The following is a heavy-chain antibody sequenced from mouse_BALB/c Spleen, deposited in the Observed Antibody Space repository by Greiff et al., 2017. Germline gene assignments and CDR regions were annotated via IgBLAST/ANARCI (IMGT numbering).Heavy chain of an antibody. Sequence: VQLQQSGPDLVKPSQSLSLTCTVTGYSITSGYSWHWIRQFPGNKLEWMGYIHYSGSTNYNPSLKSRISITRDTSKNQFFLQLNSVTTEDTATYYCAKSRTGTFAMDYWGQGTSVTVSS. J-gene: IGHJ4*01. D-gene: IGHD4-1*01. CDR3: AKSRTGTFAMDY. CDR2: IHYSGST. CDR1: GYSITSGYS. V-gene: IGHV3-1*02.